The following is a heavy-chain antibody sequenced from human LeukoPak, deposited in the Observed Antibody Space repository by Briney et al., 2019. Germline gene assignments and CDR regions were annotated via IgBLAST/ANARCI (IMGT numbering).Heavy chain of an antibody. V-gene: IGHV1-24*01. CDR1: GYTLTELS. CDR2: FDPEDGET. J-gene: IGHJ5*02. Sequence: GASVKVSCKVSGYTLTELSMHWVRQAPGKGLEWMGGFDPEDGETIYAQKFQGRVTMTEDTSTDTAYMELSSLRSEDTAVYYCAANYYDSSGYQGGYNWFDPWGQGTLVTVSS. D-gene: IGHD3-22*01. CDR3: AANYYDSSGYQGGYNWFDP.